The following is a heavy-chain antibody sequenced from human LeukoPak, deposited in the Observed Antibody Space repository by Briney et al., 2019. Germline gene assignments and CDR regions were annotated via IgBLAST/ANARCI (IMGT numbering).Heavy chain of an antibody. CDR3: AKVALGYCSGGSCYSFDY. D-gene: IGHD2-15*01. CDR2: IYSGGST. J-gene: IGHJ4*02. Sequence: GGSLRLSCAASGFTVSSNYMTWVRQAPGKGLEWVSVIYSGGSTYYADSVKGRFTISRDNSKNTLYLQMNSLSAEDTAVYYCAKVALGYCSGGSCYSFDYWGQGTLVTVSS. CDR1: GFTVSSNY. V-gene: IGHV3-53*01.